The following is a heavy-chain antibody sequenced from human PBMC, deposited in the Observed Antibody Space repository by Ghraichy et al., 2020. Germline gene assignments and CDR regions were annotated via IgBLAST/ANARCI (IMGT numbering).Heavy chain of an antibody. CDR1: GFTFSNAW. J-gene: IGHJ6*03. Sequence: GGSLRLSCAASGFTFSNAWMSWVRQAPGKGLEWVGRIKSKTDRGTTDYAAPVKGRFTISRDDSKNTLYLQMNSLKTEDTAVYYCTGLWVHYDFWSGSLDYYYYYMDVWGKGTTVTVSS. V-gene: IGHV3-15*01. D-gene: IGHD3-3*01. CDR2: IKSKTDRGTT. CDR3: TGLWVHYDFWSGSLDYYYYYMDV.